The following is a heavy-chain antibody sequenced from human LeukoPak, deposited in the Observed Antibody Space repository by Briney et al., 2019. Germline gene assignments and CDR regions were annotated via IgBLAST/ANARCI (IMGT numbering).Heavy chain of an antibody. CDR3: ARASMVRGVDPRGDWFDP. CDR1: GGSISSSSYY. CDR2: IYYSGST. D-gene: IGHD3-10*01. J-gene: IGHJ5*02. V-gene: IGHV4-39*07. Sequence: SETLSLTCTVSGGSISSSSYYWGWIRQPPGKGLEWIGSIYYSGSTYYNPSLKSRVTISVDTSKNQFSLKLSSVTAADTAVYYCARASMVRGVDPRGDWFDPWGQGTLVTVSS.